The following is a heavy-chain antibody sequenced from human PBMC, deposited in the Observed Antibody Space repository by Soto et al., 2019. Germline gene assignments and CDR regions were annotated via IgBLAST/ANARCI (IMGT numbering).Heavy chain of an antibody. CDR3: ARGASNWQYFDY. V-gene: IGHV4-59*01. J-gene: IGHJ4*02. D-gene: IGHD4-4*01. CDR2: FPYTGIS. CDR1: EGSFRGYY. Sequence: SEALSLTFTVSEGSFRGYYWSWIRQPPGKGLEWFGYFPYTGISNYNTSLKSRVTLSLDTSKNQFSLKLSSVSAAHTAIYYFARGASNWQYFDYWGQGALVTVSS.